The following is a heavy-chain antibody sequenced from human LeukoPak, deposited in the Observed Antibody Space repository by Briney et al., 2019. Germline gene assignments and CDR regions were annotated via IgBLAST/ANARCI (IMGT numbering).Heavy chain of an antibody. CDR1: GYTFTGYY. Sequence: ASVKVSCKASGYTFTGYYMHWVRQAPGQGLEWMGWINPNSGGTNYAQKFQGRVTMTTDTSTSTAYMELRSLRSDDTAVYYCARFGVSSGYWDAFDIWGQGTMVTVSS. J-gene: IGHJ3*02. D-gene: IGHD5-12*01. V-gene: IGHV1-2*02. CDR3: ARFGVSSGYWDAFDI. CDR2: INPNSGGT.